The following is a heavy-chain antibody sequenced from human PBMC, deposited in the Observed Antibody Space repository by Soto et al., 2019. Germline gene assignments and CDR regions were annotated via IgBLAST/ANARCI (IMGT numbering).Heavy chain of an antibody. CDR3: ARAGDFWRGYSRQRYYFDY. D-gene: IGHD3-3*01. V-gene: IGHV4-30-4*01. Sequence: SETLSLTCTVSGGSISSGDYYWSWIRQPPGKGLEWIGYIYYSGSTYYNPSLKSRVTISVDTSKNQFSLKLSSVTAADTAVYYCARAGDFWRGYSRQRYYFDYWGQGTMVTVSS. J-gene: IGHJ4*02. CDR1: GGSISSGDYY. CDR2: IYYSGST.